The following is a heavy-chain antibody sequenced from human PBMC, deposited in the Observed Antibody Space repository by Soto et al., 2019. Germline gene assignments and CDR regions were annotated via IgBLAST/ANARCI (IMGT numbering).Heavy chain of an antibody. Sequence: ASVKVSCKTSGYTFNIYGINWVRQAPGQGLEWMGWIKPHNGNTKYAQTLQDRLIMTTDTATSTAYMELRSLRSDDTAVYYCARDLDGSGSYYTDDWSQGTLVTVSS. D-gene: IGHD3-10*01. CDR2: IKPHNGNT. J-gene: IGHJ4*02. CDR1: GYTFNIYG. V-gene: IGHV1-18*01. CDR3: ARDLDGSGSYYTDD.